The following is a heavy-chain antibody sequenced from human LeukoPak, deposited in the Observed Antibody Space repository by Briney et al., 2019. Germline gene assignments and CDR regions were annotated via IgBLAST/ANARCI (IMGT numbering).Heavy chain of an antibody. V-gene: IGHV1-2*02. CDR1: GYTFTGYY. CDR2: INPNSGGT. D-gene: IGHD3-22*01. J-gene: IGHJ3*02. CDR3: ARDITMIVVVTADAFDI. Sequence: ASVKVSCKASGYTFTGYYMHWVRQAPGQGLEWMGWINPNSGGTNYAQKFQGRVTMTRDTSISTAYMELSRLRSDDTAVYYCARDITMIVVVTADAFDIWGQGTMVTVSS.